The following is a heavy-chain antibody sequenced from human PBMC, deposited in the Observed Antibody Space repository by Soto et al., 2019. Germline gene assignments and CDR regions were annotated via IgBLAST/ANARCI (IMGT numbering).Heavy chain of an antibody. CDR1: GGSISSGGYY. V-gene: IGHV4-31*03. J-gene: IGHJ1*01. CDR3: ARDAGRYCSGGSCPSFQH. Sequence: QVQLQESGPGLVKPSQTLSLTCTVSGGSISSGGYYWSWIRQHQGKGLEWIGYIYYSGSTYYNPSLKSRVTISVDTSKNQFSLKLSSVTAADTAVYYCARDAGRYCSGGSCPSFQHWGQGTLVTVSS. CDR2: IYYSGST. D-gene: IGHD2-15*01.